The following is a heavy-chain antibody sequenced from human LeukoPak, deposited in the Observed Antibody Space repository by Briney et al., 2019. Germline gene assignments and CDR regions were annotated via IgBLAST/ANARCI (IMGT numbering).Heavy chain of an antibody. CDR3: ARRLGELRGYYFDY. CDR2: IYYSGST. D-gene: IGHD3-10*01. V-gene: IGHV4-39*01. CDR1: GGSISSSSYY. Sequence: PSETLSLTCTVSGGSISSSSYYWGWIRQPPGKGLEWIGSIYYSGSTYYNPSLKSRVTISVDTSKNQFSLKLSSVTAADTAVYYCARRLGELRGYYFDYWGQGTLVTVSS. J-gene: IGHJ4*02.